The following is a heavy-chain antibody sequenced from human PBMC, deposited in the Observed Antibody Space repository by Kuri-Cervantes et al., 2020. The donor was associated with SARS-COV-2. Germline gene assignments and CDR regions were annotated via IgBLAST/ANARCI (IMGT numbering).Heavy chain of an antibody. CDR3: ARALVVVPAAMDA. CDR2: MNPNSGNT. V-gene: IGHV1-8*01. D-gene: IGHD2-2*01. CDR1: GYTFTSYD. J-gene: IGHJ6*03. Sequence: ASVNVSCKASGYTFTSYDINWVRQATGQGLEWMGWMNPNSGNTGYAQKFQGRVTMTRNTSISTAYMELSRLRSDDTAVYYCARALVVVPAAMDAWGKGTTVTVSS.